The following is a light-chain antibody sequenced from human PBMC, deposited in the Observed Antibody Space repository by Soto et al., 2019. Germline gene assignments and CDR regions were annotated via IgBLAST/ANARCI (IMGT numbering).Light chain of an antibody. CDR3: QQYGGSPPIT. CDR1: QSVSNNY. J-gene: IGKJ5*01. CDR2: HAS. Sequence: EIVLTQSPGTLSLSPGERATLSCRASQSVSNNYLAWYQQRPRQAPRLLIYHASSRATGIPDRFSGSGSGTDFTLTISRLEPEDFAVYYCQQYGGSPPITFGPGTRLEIK. V-gene: IGKV3-20*01.